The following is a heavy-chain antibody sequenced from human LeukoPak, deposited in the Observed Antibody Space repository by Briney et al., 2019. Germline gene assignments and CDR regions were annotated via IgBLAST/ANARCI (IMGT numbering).Heavy chain of an antibody. CDR2: ISSSGSTI. V-gene: IGHV3-48*03. J-gene: IGHJ4*02. D-gene: IGHD3-22*01. CDR1: GFTFSSYE. Sequence: GGSLRLSCAASGFTFSSYEMNWVRQAPGKGLEWVSYISSSGSTIYYADSVKGRFTISRDNAKNSLPLQMNSLRAEDTAVYYCAKDQGFDYYDSSGYYLDYWGQGTLVTVSS. CDR3: AKDQGFDYYDSSGYYLDY.